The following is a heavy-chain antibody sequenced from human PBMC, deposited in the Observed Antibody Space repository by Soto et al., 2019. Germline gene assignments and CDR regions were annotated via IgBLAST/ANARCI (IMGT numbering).Heavy chain of an antibody. Sequence: EVQLVESGGGLVQPGRSLRLSCAASGFTFDDYAMHWVRQAPGKGLEWVSGISWNSGSIGYADSVKGRFTISRDNAKNSLYLQMNSLRAEDTALYYCAKDISEATGPLDYWGQGTLVTVSS. V-gene: IGHV3-9*01. J-gene: IGHJ4*02. CDR3: AKDISEATGPLDY. CDR1: GFTFDDYA. D-gene: IGHD3-10*01. CDR2: ISWNSGSI.